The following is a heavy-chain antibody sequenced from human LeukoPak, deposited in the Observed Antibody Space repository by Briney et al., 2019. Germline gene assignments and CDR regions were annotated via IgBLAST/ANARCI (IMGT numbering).Heavy chain of an antibody. D-gene: IGHD2-2*01. CDR1: GFTFSSCG. V-gene: IGHV3-33*06. CDR2: IWYDGSNK. J-gene: IGHJ5*02. Sequence: GSLRLSCAASGFTFSSCGMHWVRQAPGKGLEWVAVIWYDGSNKYYADSVKGRFTISRDNCKNTLYLQMNSLRAEDTAVYYCAKDRRYCSSTSCYAPGGNWFDPWGQGTLVTVSS. CDR3: AKDRRYCSSTSCYAPGGNWFDP.